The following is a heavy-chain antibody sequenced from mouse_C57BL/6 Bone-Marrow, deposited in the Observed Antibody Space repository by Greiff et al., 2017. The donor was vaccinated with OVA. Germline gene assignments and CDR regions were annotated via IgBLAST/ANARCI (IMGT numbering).Heavy chain of an antibody. CDR2: IDPSDSYT. CDR1: GYTFTSYW. CDR3: ARSNWDVAY. Sequence: QLQQPGAELVRPGTSVKLSCKASGYTFTSYWMHWVKQRPGQGLEWIGVIDPSDSYTNYNQKFKGKATLTVDTSSSTAYMQLSSLTSEDSAVYYCARSNWDVAYWGQGTLVTVSA. J-gene: IGHJ3*01. V-gene: IGHV1-59*01. D-gene: IGHD4-1*02.